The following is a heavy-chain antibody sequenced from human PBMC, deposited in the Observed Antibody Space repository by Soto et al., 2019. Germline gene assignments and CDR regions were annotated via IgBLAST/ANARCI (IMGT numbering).Heavy chain of an antibody. D-gene: IGHD3-22*01. CDR2: IYYSGST. V-gene: IGHV4-39*01. CDR3: ARHWHYYDSSGYYSLRANWFDP. J-gene: IGHJ5*02. Sequence: SETLSLTCTVSGGSISSSSYYWGWIRQPPGKGLEWIGSIYYSGSTYYNPSLKTRVTISVDTSKNQYSLKLSSVTAADTAVYYCARHWHYYDSSGYYSLRANWFDPWGQGTLVTVSS. CDR1: GGSISSSSYY.